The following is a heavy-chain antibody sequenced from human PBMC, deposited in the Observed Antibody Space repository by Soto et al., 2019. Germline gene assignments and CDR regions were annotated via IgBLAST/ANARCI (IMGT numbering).Heavy chain of an antibody. CDR3: TKSWLFEKNWFDP. J-gene: IGHJ5*02. D-gene: IGHD3-22*01. CDR1: GFSFTIYG. Sequence: GGSLRLSCAASGFSFTIYGMSWVRQAPGKGLEWVSDISSTGLYTYLADSVKGRFTISRDNSKNTLYLQMNSLRVDDTAVYFCTKSWLFEKNWFDPWGQGXLVTVSS. CDR2: ISSTGLYT. V-gene: IGHV3-23*01.